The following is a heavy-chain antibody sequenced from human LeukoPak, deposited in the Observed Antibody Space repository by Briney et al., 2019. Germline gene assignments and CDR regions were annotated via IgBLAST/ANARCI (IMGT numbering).Heavy chain of an antibody. Sequence: GASVKVSCKASGYTLTGYYMHWVRQAPGQGLEWMGWINPNSGGTNYAQKFQGRVTMTRDTSISTAYMELSRLRSDDTAVYYCARVRYCSGGSCYRSYFDYWGQGTLVTVSS. CDR1: GYTLTGYY. J-gene: IGHJ4*02. V-gene: IGHV1-2*02. CDR3: ARVRYCSGGSCYRSYFDY. D-gene: IGHD2-15*01. CDR2: INPNSGGT.